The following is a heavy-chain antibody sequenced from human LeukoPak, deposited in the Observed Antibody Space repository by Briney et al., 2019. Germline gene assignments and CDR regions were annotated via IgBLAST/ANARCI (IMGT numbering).Heavy chain of an antibody. Sequence: GASVKVSCKASGYTFTGYYMHWVRQAPGQGLEWMGWINPNSGGTNYAQKFQGRVTMTRDTSISTAYMELSRLKSDDTAVYYCARDRYYDILTGTLDAFDIWGQGTMVTVSS. D-gene: IGHD3-9*01. J-gene: IGHJ3*02. V-gene: IGHV1-2*02. CDR2: INPNSGGT. CDR1: GYTFTGYY. CDR3: ARDRYYDILTGTLDAFDI.